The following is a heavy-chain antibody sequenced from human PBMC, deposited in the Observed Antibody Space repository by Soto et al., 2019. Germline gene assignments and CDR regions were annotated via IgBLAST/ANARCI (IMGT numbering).Heavy chain of an antibody. Sequence: ASVKVSCKASGYTFTGYYMHWVRQAPGQGLEWMGWINPNSGGTNYAQKFQGWVTMTRDTSISTAYMELSRLRSDDTAVYYCARAMVVAANCYYYYYGMDVWGQGPTVTVSS. CDR3: ARAMVVAANCYYYYYGMDV. CDR2: INPNSGGT. CDR1: GYTFTGYY. J-gene: IGHJ6*02. D-gene: IGHD2-15*01. V-gene: IGHV1-2*04.